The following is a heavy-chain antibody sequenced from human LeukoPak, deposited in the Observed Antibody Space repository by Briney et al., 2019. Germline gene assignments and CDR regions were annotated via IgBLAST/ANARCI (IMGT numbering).Heavy chain of an antibody. D-gene: IGHD6-19*01. J-gene: IGHJ6*02. V-gene: IGHV4-39*01. Sequence: SETLSLTCTVSGGSITSSSYFWGRIRQPPGKGLEWIGSIYYSGSTYYNPSLKSRVTISVDTSKNQVSLKLNSLTAADTAVYYCARHITVAGSRRYYYGMDVWGQGTTVTVSS. CDR1: GGSITSSSYF. CDR3: ARHITVAGSRRYYYGMDV. CDR2: IYYSGST.